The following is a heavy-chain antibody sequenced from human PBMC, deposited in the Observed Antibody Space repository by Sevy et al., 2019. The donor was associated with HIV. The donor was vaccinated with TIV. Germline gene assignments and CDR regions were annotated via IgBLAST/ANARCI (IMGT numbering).Heavy chain of an antibody. CDR1: GYTFTSYY. D-gene: IGHD2-2*01. Sequence: ASVKVSCKASGYTFTSYYIHWVRQAPGQGLEWMGLLNPSGGSTSYAQKFQGRVTMTRDTSTSTVYMELSSLRSEDTAVYYCARDLGCSSTSCYSMWDLYYYYGMDVWGQGTTVTVSS. CDR3: ARDLGCSSTSCYSMWDLYYYYGMDV. CDR2: LNPSGGST. J-gene: IGHJ6*02. V-gene: IGHV1-46*01.